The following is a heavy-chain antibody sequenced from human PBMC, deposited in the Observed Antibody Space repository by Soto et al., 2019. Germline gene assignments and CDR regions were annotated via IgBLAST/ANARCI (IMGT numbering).Heavy chain of an antibody. V-gene: IGHV2-5*01. CDR2: IYWHDDK. D-gene: IGHD3-16*01. J-gene: IGHJ4*02. Sequence: SGPTLVNPTQTLTLTCTFSGFSLSTTGVGVSWIRQPPGKALEWLALIYWHDDKRYSPSLKSRLTTTKDTSKNQVVLTMTNMDPVDTATYYCTHRGGATVGLYYFDYWGQGALVTVSS. CDR1: GFSLSTTGVG. CDR3: THRGGATVGLYYFDY.